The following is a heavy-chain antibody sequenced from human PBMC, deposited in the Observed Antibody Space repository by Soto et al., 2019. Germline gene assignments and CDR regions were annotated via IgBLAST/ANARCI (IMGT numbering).Heavy chain of an antibody. Sequence: VQLMESGGTLVQPGGSLRLSCTASGFSVTSNYMTWVRQAPGKGLECVSVIYAGGNTYYADSVKGRFTISSDNSKNTLYLQMNNLRAEDTAVYYCARVTTFYDTLTSSYALNYFDYWGQGTRVTVSS. D-gene: IGHD3-9*01. CDR3: ARVTTFYDTLTSSYALNYFDY. CDR2: IYAGGNT. CDR1: GFSVTSNY. V-gene: IGHV3-53*01. J-gene: IGHJ4*02.